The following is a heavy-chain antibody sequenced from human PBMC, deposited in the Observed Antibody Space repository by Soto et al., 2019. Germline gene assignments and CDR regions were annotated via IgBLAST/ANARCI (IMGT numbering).Heavy chain of an antibody. J-gene: IGHJ4*02. D-gene: IGHD3-10*01. Sequence: ETLSLTCTVSGGSISSYYWSWIRQPPGKGLEWIGYIYYSGSTNYNPSLKSRVTISVDTSKNQFSLKLSSVTAADTAVYYCARTYYYGSGSLYYFDYWGQGTLVTVS. CDR3: ARTYYYGSGSLYYFDY. CDR2: IYYSGST. V-gene: IGHV4-59*01. CDR1: GGSISSYY.